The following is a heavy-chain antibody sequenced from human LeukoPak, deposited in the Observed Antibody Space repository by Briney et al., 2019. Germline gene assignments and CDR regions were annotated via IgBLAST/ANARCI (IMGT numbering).Heavy chain of an antibody. CDR1: EFTVSSNY. V-gene: IGHV3-53*01. Sequence: TGGSLRLSCAASEFTVSSNYMSWVRQAPGKGLEWVSVIYSGGNTYYADSVKGRLTISRDNSKNTLSLQMNSLRADDTAVYYCARGGPPRDAFDIWGQGTMVTVSS. J-gene: IGHJ3*02. D-gene: IGHD3-16*01. CDR2: IYSGGNT. CDR3: ARGGPPRDAFDI.